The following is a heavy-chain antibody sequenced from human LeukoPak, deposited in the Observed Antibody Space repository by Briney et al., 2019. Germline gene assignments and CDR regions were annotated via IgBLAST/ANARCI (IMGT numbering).Heavy chain of an antibody. D-gene: IGHD3-3*01. Sequence: AISGSGGSTYYADSVKGRFTISRDNSKSTLYLQMNSLRAEDTAVYYCAKDITIFGVVIIAFDYWGQGTLVTVSS. V-gene: IGHV3-23*01. CDR3: AKDITIFGVVIIAFDY. CDR2: ISGSGGST. J-gene: IGHJ4*02.